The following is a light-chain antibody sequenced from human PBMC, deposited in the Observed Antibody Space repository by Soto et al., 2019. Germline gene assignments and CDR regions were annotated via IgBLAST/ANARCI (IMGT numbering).Light chain of an antibody. J-gene: IGKJ5*01. Sequence: EIVLTQSPDTLSLSPGKRATVSCRASQSVSRSNLAWYQHKPGQAPRLLIYGTSNRATGIPDRFTGSGSGTDLTLTISSLEPEDFAVYYCEQYGSSPPSITFGQGTRLE. CDR1: QSVSRSN. V-gene: IGKV3-20*01. CDR3: EQYGSSPPSIT. CDR2: GTS.